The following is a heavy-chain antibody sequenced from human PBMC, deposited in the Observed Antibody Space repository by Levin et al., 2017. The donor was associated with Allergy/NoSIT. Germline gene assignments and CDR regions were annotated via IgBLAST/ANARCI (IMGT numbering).Heavy chain of an antibody. Sequence: SETLSLTCAVSGGSISSGGYSWSWIRQPPGKGLEWIGNIYLSGSTNDNPSLKSRVTMSVDRSQNQFSLKLSYVTAADTAVYYCARVAGYSYGYYFDYWGPGTLVTVSS. CDR2: IYLSGST. CDR1: GGSISSGGYS. V-gene: IGHV4-30-2*01. D-gene: IGHD5-18*01. CDR3: ARVAGYSYGYYFDY. J-gene: IGHJ4*02.